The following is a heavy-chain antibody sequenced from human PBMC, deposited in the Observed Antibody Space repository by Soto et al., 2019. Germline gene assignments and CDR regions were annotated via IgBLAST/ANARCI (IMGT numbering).Heavy chain of an antibody. D-gene: IGHD1-7*01. CDR1: GGTFSSYA. J-gene: IGHJ3*02. CDR3: ARGELPAHDAFDI. CDR2: IIPIFGTA. Sequence: SVKVSCKASGGTFSSYAISWVRQAPGQGLEWMGGIIPIFGTANYAQKFQGRVTIAADKSTSTAYMELSSLRSEDTAVYYCARGELPAHDAFDIWGQGTMVTVSS. V-gene: IGHV1-69*06.